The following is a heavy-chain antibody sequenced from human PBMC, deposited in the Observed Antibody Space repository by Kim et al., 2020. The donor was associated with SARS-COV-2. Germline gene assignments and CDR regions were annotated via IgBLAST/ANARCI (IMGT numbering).Heavy chain of an antibody. D-gene: IGHD3-10*01. V-gene: IGHV3-33*01. CDR3: ARDCYYGSGSYGAFDY. CDR2: IWYDGSNK. CDR1: GFTFSSYG. Sequence: GGSLRLSCAASGFTFSSYGMHWVRQAPGKGLEWVAVIWYDGSNKYYADSVKGRFTISRDNSKNTLYLQMNSLRAEDTAVYYCARDCYYGSGSYGAFDYWGQGTLVTVSS. J-gene: IGHJ4*02.